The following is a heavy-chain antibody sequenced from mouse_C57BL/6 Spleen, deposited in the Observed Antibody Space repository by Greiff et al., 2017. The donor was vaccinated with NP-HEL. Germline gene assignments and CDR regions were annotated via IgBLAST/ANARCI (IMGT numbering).Heavy chain of an antibody. Sequence: EVKLVESGGGLVQSGRSLRLSCATSGFTFSDFYMEWVRQAPGKGLEWIAASRNKANDYTTEYSASVKGRFIVSRDTSQSILYLQMNALRAEDTAIYYCARDWESYAMDYWGQGTSVTVSS. CDR2: SRNKANDYTT. CDR1: GFTFSDFY. V-gene: IGHV7-1*01. J-gene: IGHJ4*01. CDR3: ARDWESYAMDY. D-gene: IGHD4-1*01.